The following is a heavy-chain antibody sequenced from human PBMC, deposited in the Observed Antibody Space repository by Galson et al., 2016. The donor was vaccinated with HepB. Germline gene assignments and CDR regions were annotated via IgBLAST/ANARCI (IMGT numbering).Heavy chain of an antibody. CDR1: GFTFDSYA. J-gene: IGHJ6*02. CDR3: AKRTTGTIWSVDI. V-gene: IGHV3-23*01. D-gene: IGHD1-1*01. CDR2: INAGDSGNK. Sequence: SLRLSCAASGFTFDSYAMYWVRQAPGKGLEWVSAINAGDSGNKYYVDSVKGRFTISRDNSKNTLYLQMNGLSAEDTAVYYCAKRTTGTIWSVDIWGQGTTVTVSS.